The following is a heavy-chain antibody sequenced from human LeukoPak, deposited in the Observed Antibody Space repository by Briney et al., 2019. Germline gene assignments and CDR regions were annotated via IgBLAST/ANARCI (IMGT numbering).Heavy chain of an antibody. Sequence: PGGSLRLSCAASGFTFSSYGMHWVRQAPGKGLEWVAFIRYDGSNKYYEDSVKGRFTISRDNSKNTLYLQMNSLRAEDTAVYYCAKTRGSYSDGGFFDYWGQGTLVTVSS. D-gene: IGHD1-26*01. CDR1: GFTFSSYG. CDR2: IRYDGSNK. V-gene: IGHV3-30*02. CDR3: AKTRGSYSDGGFFDY. J-gene: IGHJ4*02.